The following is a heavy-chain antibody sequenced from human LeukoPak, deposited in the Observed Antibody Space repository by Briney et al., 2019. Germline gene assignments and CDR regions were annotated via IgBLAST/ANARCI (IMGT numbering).Heavy chain of an antibody. CDR1: GFSFSSYW. V-gene: IGHV3-74*01. CDR2: INTDATTT. CDR3: VRDDSYSLR. Sequence: GGSLRLSCAASGFSFSSYWMHWVRQVPGKGLVWVSRINTDATTTTYADSVKGRFTISRDNAMNTLYLQMNSLRAEDTAVYYCVRDDSYSLRWGQGTLVTVSS. J-gene: IGHJ4*02. D-gene: IGHD2-21*02.